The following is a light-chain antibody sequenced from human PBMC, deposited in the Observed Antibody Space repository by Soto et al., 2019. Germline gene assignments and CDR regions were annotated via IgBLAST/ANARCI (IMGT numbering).Light chain of an antibody. CDR1: QSVSNTY. J-gene: IGKJ1*01. Sequence: EVVLTPSPGTLSLSPGERATLSCRASQSVSNTYVAWYQHIPGQTPRLLIYGASNRATGIPDRFSGSGSGTDFTLTISRLEPEDFALFFCQHYGGSLWTFGQGTKVDIK. CDR3: QHYGGSLWT. V-gene: IGKV3-20*01. CDR2: GAS.